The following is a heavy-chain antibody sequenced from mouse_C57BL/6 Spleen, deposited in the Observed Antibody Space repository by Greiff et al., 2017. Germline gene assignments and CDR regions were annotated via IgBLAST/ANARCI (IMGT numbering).Heavy chain of an antibody. V-gene: IGHV2-2*01. CDR2: IWSGGST. CDR3: SRNPDYAYAMDY. J-gene: IGHJ4*01. Sequence: VQRVESGPGLVQPSQSLSITCTVSGFSLTSYGVHWVRQSPGKGLEWLGVIWSGGSTDYNAAFISRLSISKDNSKSQVFFKMNSLQADDTAIYYCSRNPDYAYAMDYWGQGTSVTVSS. CDR1: GFSLTSYG. D-gene: IGHD2-4*01.